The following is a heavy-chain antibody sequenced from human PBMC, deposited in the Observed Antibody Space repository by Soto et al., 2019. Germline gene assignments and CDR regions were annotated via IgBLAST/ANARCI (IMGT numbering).Heavy chain of an antibody. D-gene: IGHD5-12*01. V-gene: IGHV3-9*01. J-gene: IGHJ1*01. CDR1: GFTFDDYA. CDR2: ISWNSGSI. CDR3: AKDGALSGSEYFQH. Sequence: GGSLRLSCAASGFTFDDYAMHWVRQAPGKGLEWVSGISWNSGSIGYADSVKGRFTISRDNAKNSLYLQMNSLRAEDTALYYCAKDGALSGSEYFQHWGQGTLVTVSS.